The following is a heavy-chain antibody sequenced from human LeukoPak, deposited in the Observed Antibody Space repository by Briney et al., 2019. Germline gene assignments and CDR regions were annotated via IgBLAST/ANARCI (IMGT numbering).Heavy chain of an antibody. CDR3: ASTRYRYYYYGMDV. D-gene: IGHD2-2*02. CDR2: INPNSGGT. CDR1: GYTFTGYY. J-gene: IGHJ6*02. Sequence: ASVKVSCKASGYTFTGYYMHWVRPAPGQGLEWMGWINPNSGGTNYAQKFQGRVTMTRDTSISTAYMELSRLRSDDTAVYYCASTRYRYYYYGMDVWGQGTTVTVSS. V-gene: IGHV1-2*02.